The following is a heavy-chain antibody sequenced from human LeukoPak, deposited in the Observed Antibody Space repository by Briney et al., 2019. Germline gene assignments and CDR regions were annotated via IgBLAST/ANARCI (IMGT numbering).Heavy chain of an antibody. V-gene: IGHV4-30-4*01. Sequence: PSETLSLTCTVSGGSISSGDYYWSWIRQPPGKGLEWIGYIYYSGSTYYNPSLKGRVTISVDTSKDQFSLKLSSVTAADTAVYYCARGSDSSGYLPSDYWGQGTLVTVSS. CDR3: ARGSDSSGYLPSDY. D-gene: IGHD3-22*01. J-gene: IGHJ4*02. CDR1: GGSISSGDYY. CDR2: IYYSGST.